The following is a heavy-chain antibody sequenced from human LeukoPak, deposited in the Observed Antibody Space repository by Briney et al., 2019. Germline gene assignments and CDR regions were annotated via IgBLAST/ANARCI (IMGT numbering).Heavy chain of an antibody. Sequence: GGSLRLSCAASGFTFDDYGMSWVRQAPGKGLEWVSYISSSGSTIYYADSVKGRFTISRDNAKNSLYLQMNSLRAEDTAVYYCAKDGDTAMAMAFDYWGQGTLVTVSS. CDR1: GFTFDDYG. CDR3: AKDGDTAMAMAFDY. V-gene: IGHV3-48*04. D-gene: IGHD5-18*01. J-gene: IGHJ4*02. CDR2: ISSSGSTI.